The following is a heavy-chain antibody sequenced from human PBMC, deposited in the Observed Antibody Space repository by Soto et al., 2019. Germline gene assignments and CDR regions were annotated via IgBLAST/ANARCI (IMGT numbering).Heavy chain of an antibody. D-gene: IGHD4-17*01. V-gene: IGHV3-11*06. CDR2: ISSSGGYT. CDR1: EFTCRDYD. J-gene: IGHJ4*02. Sequence: GPISLSCAASEFTCRDYDMSWIRKDTGKGLEWVSYISSSGGYTNYADSVKGRFTISRDNAKNSLYLQMNSLRAEDTAVYYCAKEYGRLDSWGQGTLVTVSS. CDR3: AKEYGRLDS.